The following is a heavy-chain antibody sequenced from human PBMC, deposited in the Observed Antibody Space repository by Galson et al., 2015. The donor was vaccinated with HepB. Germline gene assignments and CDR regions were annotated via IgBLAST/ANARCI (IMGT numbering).Heavy chain of an antibody. CDR3: ARESMGGSGSYYLY. J-gene: IGHJ4*02. V-gene: IGHV3-48*03. CDR2: ISSSGSTI. Sequence: SLRLSCAASGFTFSSYEMNWVRQAPGKGLEWVSYISSSGSTIYYADSVKGRFTISRDNAKNSLYLQMNSLRAEDTAVYYCARESMGGSGSYYLYWGQGTLVTVSS. D-gene: IGHD3-10*01. CDR1: GFTFSSYE.